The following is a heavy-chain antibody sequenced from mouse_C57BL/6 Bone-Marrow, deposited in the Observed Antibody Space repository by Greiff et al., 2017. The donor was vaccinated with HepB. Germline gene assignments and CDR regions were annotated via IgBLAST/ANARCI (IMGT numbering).Heavy chain of an antibody. Sequence: LQPGAELVKPGASVKMSCKASGYTFTSYWITWVKQRPGQGLEWIGDIYPGSGSTNYNEKFKSKATLTVDTSSSTAYMQLSSLTSEDSAVYYCARDYYGSAWFAYWGQGTLVTVSA. V-gene: IGHV1-55*01. D-gene: IGHD1-1*01. CDR3: ARDYYGSAWFAY. CDR2: IYPGSGST. CDR1: GYTFTSYW. J-gene: IGHJ3*01.